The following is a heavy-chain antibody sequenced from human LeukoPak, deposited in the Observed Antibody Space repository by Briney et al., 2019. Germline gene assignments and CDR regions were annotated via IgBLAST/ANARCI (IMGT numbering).Heavy chain of an antibody. CDR1: GYTFTSYG. D-gene: IGHD3-10*01. J-gene: IGHJ6*02. CDR3: ARDRPRFGEFPYYYYGMDV. V-gene: IGHV1-18*01. Sequence: ASVKVSCKASGYTFTSYGISWVRQAPGQGLEGMGWISAYNGSTNYAQKLQGRVTMTTDTSTSTAYMELRSLRSDDTAVYYCARDRPRFGEFPYYYYGMDVWGQGTTVTVSS. CDR2: ISAYNGST.